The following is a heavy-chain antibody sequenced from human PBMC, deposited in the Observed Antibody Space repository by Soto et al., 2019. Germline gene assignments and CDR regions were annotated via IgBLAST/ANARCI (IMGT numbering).Heavy chain of an antibody. CDR3: AREVDIVASFYYYGMDV. J-gene: IGHJ6*02. D-gene: IGHD5-12*01. CDR2: ISSSGSTI. CDR1: VFIFSDYD. V-gene: IGHV3-48*03. Sequence: SLRLSCSAAVFIFSDYDMNWFRQAPGKGLEWVSYISSSGSTIDYADSVKGRFTISRDNTKNSLYLQMNSLRAEDTAVYYCAREVDIVASFYYYGMDVWGQGTTVTVSS.